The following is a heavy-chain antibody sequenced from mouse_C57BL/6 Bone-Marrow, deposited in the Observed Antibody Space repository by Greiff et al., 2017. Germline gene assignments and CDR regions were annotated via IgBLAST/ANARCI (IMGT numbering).Heavy chain of an antibody. CDR3: ARIYYDYDWFAY. D-gene: IGHD2-4*01. CDR1: GYTFTDYN. Sequence: EVQLQQSGPELVKPGASVKMSCKASGYTFTDYNMHWVKQSHGKSLEWIGYINPNNGGTSYNKKFKGKATLTVNKSSSTAYMELRSLTSEDSAVYYCARIYYDYDWFAYWGQGTLVTVSA. CDR2: INPNNGGT. V-gene: IGHV1-22*01. J-gene: IGHJ3*01.